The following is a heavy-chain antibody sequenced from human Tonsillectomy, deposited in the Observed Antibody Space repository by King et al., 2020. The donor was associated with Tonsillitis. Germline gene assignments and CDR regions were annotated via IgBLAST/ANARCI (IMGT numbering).Heavy chain of an antibody. D-gene: IGHD4-17*01. Sequence: VQLQESGPGLVKPSQTLSLTCTVSGGSISSGDYYWSWIRQPPGKGLEWIGYIYYSGSTDYNPALKCRVTISVDTSKNQFFRKLSHVTAADPAVYYCSSGDYIWLQHWGQGTLVTVAS. CDR3: SSGDYIWLQH. V-gene: IGHV4-30-4*01. CDR1: GGSISSGDYY. J-gene: IGHJ1*01. CDR2: IYYSGST.